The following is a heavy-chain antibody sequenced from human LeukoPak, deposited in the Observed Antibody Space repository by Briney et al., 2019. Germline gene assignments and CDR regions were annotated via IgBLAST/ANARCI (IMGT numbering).Heavy chain of an antibody. J-gene: IGHJ4*02. V-gene: IGHV1-46*01. Sequence: ASVKVSCKASGYTFTGYYIHWVRQAPGQGLEWMGIINPSGGSTSYAQKFQSRVTVTRDTSTSTVSMELSSLRSEDTAVYYCARSWPDYYFDHWGQGTLVTVSS. CDR1: GYTFTGYY. CDR3: ARSWPDYYFDH. D-gene: IGHD4/OR15-4a*01. CDR2: INPSGGST.